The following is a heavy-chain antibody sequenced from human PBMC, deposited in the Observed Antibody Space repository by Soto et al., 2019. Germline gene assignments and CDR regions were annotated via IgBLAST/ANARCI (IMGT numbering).Heavy chain of an antibody. Sequence: SETLSLTCTVSGGSISSYYWSWIRQPPGKGLEWIGYIYYSGSTNYNPSLKSRVTISVDTSKNQFSLKLSSVTAADTAVYYCARLGLVVPFLLDPWGQGTLVTVSS. V-gene: IGHV4-59*08. D-gene: IGHD2-2*01. J-gene: IGHJ5*02. CDR1: GGSISSYY. CDR3: ARLGLVVPFLLDP. CDR2: IYYSGST.